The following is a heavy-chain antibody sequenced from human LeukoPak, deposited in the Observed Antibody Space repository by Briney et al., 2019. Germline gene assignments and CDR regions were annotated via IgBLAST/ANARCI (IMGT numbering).Heavy chain of an antibody. CDR1: GGSISSYY. D-gene: IGHD3-9*01. CDR3: ARARLTGYNINWFDP. J-gene: IGHJ5*02. V-gene: IGHV4-59*01. CDR2: IYYSGST. Sequence: PSETLSLTCTVSGGSISSYYWSWIRQPPGKGLEWIGYIYYSGSTNYNPSLKSRVTISVDTSKNQFSLKLSSVTAAGTAVYHCARARLTGYNINWFDPWGQGTLVTVSS.